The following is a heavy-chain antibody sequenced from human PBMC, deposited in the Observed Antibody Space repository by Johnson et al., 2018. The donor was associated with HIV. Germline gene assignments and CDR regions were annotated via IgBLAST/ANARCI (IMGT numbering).Heavy chain of an antibody. D-gene: IGHD5-12*01. CDR1: GFTFSSYA. CDR2: ISYGGNKQ. J-gene: IGHJ3*02. V-gene: IGHV3-30-3*01. Sequence: QEQLVESGGGVVQPGRSLRLSCAASGFTFSSYAMHWVRQPPGKGLEWVAVISYGGNKQYYVDSVEGRFTISRDNSKDPLYLQMNSLRAVDTAVYYCAKDPSYIVATAMTDAFDIWGLGTMVTVSS. CDR3: AKDPSYIVATAMTDAFDI.